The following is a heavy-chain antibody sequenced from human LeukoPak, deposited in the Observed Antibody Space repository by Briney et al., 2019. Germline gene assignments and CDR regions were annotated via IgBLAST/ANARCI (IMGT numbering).Heavy chain of an antibody. CDR3: ARVDPGGYSYGYFDY. Sequence: GGSLRLSCAAPGFTFSDYYMSWIRQAPGKGLEWVSYISSSGSTIYYADSVKGRFTISRDNAKNSLYLQMNSLRAADTAVYYCARVDPGGYSYGYFDYWGQGTLVTVSS. J-gene: IGHJ4*02. V-gene: IGHV3-11*01. D-gene: IGHD5-18*01. CDR1: GFTFSDYY. CDR2: ISSSGSTI.